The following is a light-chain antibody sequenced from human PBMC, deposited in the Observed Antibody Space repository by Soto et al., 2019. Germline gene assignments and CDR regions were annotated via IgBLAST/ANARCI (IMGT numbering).Light chain of an antibody. Sequence: EIVMTQSPATLSVSPGERATLSCRASQSVSSNLAWYQQKPGQTPKLLIYVASTRATGIPARFSGSGSGTEFTLTISSLLSEDFAVYACQQYNVWPLTFGGGTKVEFK. CDR3: QQYNVWPLT. CDR1: QSVSSN. CDR2: VAS. V-gene: IGKV3-15*01. J-gene: IGKJ4*01.